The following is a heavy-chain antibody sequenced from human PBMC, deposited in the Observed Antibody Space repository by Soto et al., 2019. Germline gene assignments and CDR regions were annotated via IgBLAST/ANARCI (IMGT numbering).Heavy chain of an antibody. CDR1: GGSISSYY. J-gene: IGHJ4*02. V-gene: IGHV4-59*01. Sequence: PSETLSLTCSVSGGSISSYYWSWIRQPPGKGLERIGYIYYSGSTNYNPSLKSRVTISVDTSKNQFSLKLSSVTAADTAVYYCARGKYSSGWYWYFDYWGQGTLVTVSS. CDR2: IYYSGST. D-gene: IGHD6-19*01. CDR3: ARGKYSSGWYWYFDY.